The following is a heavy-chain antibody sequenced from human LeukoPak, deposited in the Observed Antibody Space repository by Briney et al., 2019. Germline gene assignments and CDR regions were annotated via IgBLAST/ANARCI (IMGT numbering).Heavy chain of an antibody. Sequence: ASVKVSCKASGYTFTSYGISWVRQAPGQGLEWMGWISAYNGNTNYAQKLQGRVTMTTDTSTSTAYMELSSLRSEDTAVYYCARDSYGDYAGSYDWGQGTLVTVSS. D-gene: IGHD4-17*01. CDR3: ARDSYGDYAGSYD. V-gene: IGHV1-18*01. J-gene: IGHJ4*02. CDR1: GYTFTSYG. CDR2: ISAYNGNT.